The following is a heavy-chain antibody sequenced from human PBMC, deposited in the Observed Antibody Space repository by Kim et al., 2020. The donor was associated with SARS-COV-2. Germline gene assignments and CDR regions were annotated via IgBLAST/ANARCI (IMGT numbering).Heavy chain of an antibody. CDR2: ISYDGSNK. Sequence: GGSLRLSCAASGFTFSSYGMHWVRQAPGKGLEWVAVISYDGSNKYYADSVKGRFTISRDNSKNTLYLQMNSLRAEDTAVYYCAKEWGWLVGDYWGQGTLVTVSS. V-gene: IGHV3-30*18. J-gene: IGHJ4*02. D-gene: IGHD6-19*01. CDR1: GFTFSSYG. CDR3: AKEWGWLVGDY.